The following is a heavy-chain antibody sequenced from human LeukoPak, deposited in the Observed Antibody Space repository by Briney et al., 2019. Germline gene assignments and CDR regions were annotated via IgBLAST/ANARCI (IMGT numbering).Heavy chain of an antibody. V-gene: IGHV3-23*01. CDR1: GFTFSSYA. D-gene: IGHD3-22*01. J-gene: IGHJ6*02. CDR3: AKDFWNYYDSSGYYLDV. CDR2: ISGSGGST. Sequence: PGGSLRLSCAASGFTFSSYAMSWVRQAPGKGLEWVSAISGSGGSTYYADSVKGRFTISRDNSKNTLYLQMNSLRAEDTAVYYCAKDFWNYYDSSGYYLDVWGQGTTVTVSS.